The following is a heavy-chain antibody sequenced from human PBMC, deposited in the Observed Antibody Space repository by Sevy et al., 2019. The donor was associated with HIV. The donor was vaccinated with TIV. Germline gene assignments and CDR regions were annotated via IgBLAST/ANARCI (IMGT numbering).Heavy chain of an antibody. Sequence: GGSLRLSCAASGFTFNNYGMHWVRQAPGKGLEWVTFIRHDGSDEYYTDSVKGRFTFSRDNSKNRVYLQMNSQRAEDTAVYYCAKDRKFLLGVYAIPFDVFDIWGQGTMVTVSS. J-gene: IGHJ3*02. CDR2: IRHDGSDE. CDR1: GFTFNNYG. V-gene: IGHV3-30*02. D-gene: IGHD2-8*02. CDR3: AKDRKFLLGVYAIPFDVFDI.